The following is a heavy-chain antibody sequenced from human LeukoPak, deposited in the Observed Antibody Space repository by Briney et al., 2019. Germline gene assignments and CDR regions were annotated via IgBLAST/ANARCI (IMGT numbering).Heavy chain of an antibody. V-gene: IGHV1-2*02. CDR1: EYTFTGYY. CDR2: INPDSDYR. CDR3: ARQSRDDAFDI. J-gene: IGHJ3*02. D-gene: IGHD5-24*01. Sequence: ASVEVSCKASEYTFTGYYMHWVRQAPGHGPEWMGWINPDSDYRYYAQRFQGRVTMTRDTSINTAYMQLNRLQSDDTAIYYCARQSRDDAFDIWGQGTMVTVSS.